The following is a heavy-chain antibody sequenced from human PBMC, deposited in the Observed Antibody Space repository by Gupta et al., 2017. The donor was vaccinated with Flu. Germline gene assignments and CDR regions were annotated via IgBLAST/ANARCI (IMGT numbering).Heavy chain of an antibody. J-gene: IGHJ6*02. CDR2: IRSHLYGGTT. D-gene: IGHD2-21*02. V-gene: IGHV3-49*03. CDR3: ARDSMWCADCSAGGMDV. CDR1: GFTSSDYA. Sequence: EERLEESGGGLVQPGRSLRLSCTASGFTSSDYAINWFRQAPGKGLEWVGFIRSHLYGGTTEYAASLRGRFSLSRDDSKSIVYLQMTSLKTDDAAVYYCARDSMWCADCSAGGMDVWGQGTTVTVSS.